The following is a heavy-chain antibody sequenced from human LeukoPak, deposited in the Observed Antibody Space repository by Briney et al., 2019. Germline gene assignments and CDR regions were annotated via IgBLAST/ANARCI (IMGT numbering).Heavy chain of an antibody. CDR3: ARCSGGICYSGVGAFDI. J-gene: IGHJ3*02. CDR1: GFTFSDYG. Sequence: GGSLRLSCAASGFTFSDYGMHWVRQAPGKGLESVAVIWFDGSNIYYADSVKGRFTISRDNSKNTLYLQMNSLRAEDTAVYYCARCSGGICYSGVGAFDIWGQGTMVTVSS. V-gene: IGHV3-33*01. CDR2: IWFDGSNI. D-gene: IGHD2-15*01.